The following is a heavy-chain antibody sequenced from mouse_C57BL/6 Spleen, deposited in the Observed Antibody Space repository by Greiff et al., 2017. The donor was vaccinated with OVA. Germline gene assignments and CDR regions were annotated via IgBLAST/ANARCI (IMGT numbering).Heavy chain of an antibody. J-gene: IGHJ1*03. CDR2: IWRGGST. CDR3: AKNGRDPYSYFDV. CDR1: GFSLTSYG. V-gene: IGHV2-5*01. Sequence: QVQLQQSGPGLVQPSQSLSITCTVSGFSLTSYGVHWVRQSPGKGLEWLGVIWRGGSTDYNAAFMSRLSITKDNSKSQVFFKMNSLQADDTAIYYCAKNGRDPYSYFDVWGTGTTVTVSS.